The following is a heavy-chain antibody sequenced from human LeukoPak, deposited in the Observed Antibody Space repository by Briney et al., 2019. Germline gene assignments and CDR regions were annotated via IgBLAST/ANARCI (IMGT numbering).Heavy chain of an antibody. CDR3: ARDIVGATPYYFDY. Sequence: PGGSLRLSCAASGFTFSSYSMNWVRQTPGKGLEWVSSISSSSSYIYYADSVKGRFTISRDNAKNLLYLQMNSLRAEDTAVYYCARDIVGATPYYFDYWGQGTLVTVSS. CDR2: ISSSSSYI. J-gene: IGHJ4*02. CDR1: GFTFSSYS. V-gene: IGHV3-21*01. D-gene: IGHD1-26*01.